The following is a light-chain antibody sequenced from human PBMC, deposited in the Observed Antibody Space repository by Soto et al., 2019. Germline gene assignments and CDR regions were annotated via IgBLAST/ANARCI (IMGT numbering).Light chain of an antibody. CDR1: SDDVAAYNS. CDR2: KGT. Sequence: QSALAQPASVSGSPGQSITISCTGTSDDVAAYNSVSWYQQLPHKAPQVILYKGTQRHSGVSSRFSGSTSGNAASLTISGLQADDEADYFCCSSAPESTYVFGTGTKLTVL. V-gene: IGLV2-23*01. CDR3: CSSAPESTYV. J-gene: IGLJ1*01.